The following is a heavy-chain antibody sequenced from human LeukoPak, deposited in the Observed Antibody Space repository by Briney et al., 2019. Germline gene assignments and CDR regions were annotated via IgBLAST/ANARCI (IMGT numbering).Heavy chain of an antibody. Sequence: GGSLRLSCAASGFTVSSNYMSWVRQAPGKGLEWVSVIYSGGSTYYADSVKGRFTISRDNSKNTLYLQMNSLRAEDTAVYYCAKPFSVLPAAADFDYWGQGTLVTVSS. J-gene: IGHJ4*02. CDR2: IYSGGST. CDR3: AKPFSVLPAAADFDY. CDR1: GFTVSSNY. V-gene: IGHV3-53*05. D-gene: IGHD2-2*01.